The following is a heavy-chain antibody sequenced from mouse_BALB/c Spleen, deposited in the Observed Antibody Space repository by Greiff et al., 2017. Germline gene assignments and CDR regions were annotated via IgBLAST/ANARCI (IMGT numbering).Heavy chain of an antibody. CDR1: GFTFSSYG. D-gene: IGHD4-1*01. CDR3: ARAGRFDYAMDY. Sequence: EVKLVESGGDLVKPGGSLKISCAASGFTFSSYGMSWVRQTPEKRLEWVAYISSGGGSTYYPDTVKGRFTITRDNAKTTLYLQMSSLKSEDTAMYYCARAGRFDYAMDYWGQGTSVTVSS. J-gene: IGHJ4*01. V-gene: IGHV5-12-1*01. CDR2: ISSGGGST.